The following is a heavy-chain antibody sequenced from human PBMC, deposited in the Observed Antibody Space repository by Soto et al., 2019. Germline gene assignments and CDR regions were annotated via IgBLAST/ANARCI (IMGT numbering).Heavy chain of an antibody. CDR3: ARDQSGYSGYDPDY. J-gene: IGHJ4*02. CDR1: GFTFSSYA. CDR2: ISYDGSNK. D-gene: IGHD5-12*01. V-gene: IGHV3-30-3*01. Sequence: HPGGSLRLSCAASGFTFSSYAMHWVRQAPGKGLEWVAVISYDGSNKYYADSVKGRFTISRDNSKNTLYLQMNSLRAEDTAVYYCARDQSGYSGYDPDYWGQGTLVTVSS.